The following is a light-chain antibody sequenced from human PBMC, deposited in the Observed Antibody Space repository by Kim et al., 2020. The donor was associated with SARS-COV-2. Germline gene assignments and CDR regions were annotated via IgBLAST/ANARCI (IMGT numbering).Light chain of an antibody. V-gene: IGKV1-17*01. Sequence: ASVGDRVTIPCRASQDVRNDLGWYQQNPGRAPKRLIYGASSLQSGVPSRFSGSGSGTEFTLTISSVQPEDFATYFCLQHNTYPITFGQGTRLEIK. J-gene: IGKJ5*01. CDR2: GAS. CDR1: QDVRND. CDR3: LQHNTYPIT.